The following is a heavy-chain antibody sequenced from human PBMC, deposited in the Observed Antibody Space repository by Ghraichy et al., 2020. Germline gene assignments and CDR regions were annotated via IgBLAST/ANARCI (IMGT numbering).Heavy chain of an antibody. Sequence: GGSLRLSCAASGFTFSTYWMHWVRQAPGKGLVWVSRIVSDGSITSYAASVKGRFTISRDNAKNTLYLQMNSLRAEDTAVYYCARDIDGYFDYWGQGSLVTVSS. CDR2: IVSDGSIT. CDR1: GFTFSTYW. V-gene: IGHV3-74*01. CDR3: ARDIDGYFDY. D-gene: IGHD2-15*01. J-gene: IGHJ4*02.